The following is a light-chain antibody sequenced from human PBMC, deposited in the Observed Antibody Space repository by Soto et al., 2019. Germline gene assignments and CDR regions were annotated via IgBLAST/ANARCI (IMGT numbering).Light chain of an antibody. CDR1: SSNIGAGFD. CDR3: QSYDNSPVV. J-gene: IGLJ2*01. Sequence: QSALTQPPSVSGAPGQRVTISCTGSSSNIGAGFDVHWYKQLPGTAPKLIIYGNSNRPSGVPDRFSGSKSGTSASLAITGLQAEDEAVYYCQSYDNSPVVFGGGTQLTVL. CDR2: GNS. V-gene: IGLV1-40*01.